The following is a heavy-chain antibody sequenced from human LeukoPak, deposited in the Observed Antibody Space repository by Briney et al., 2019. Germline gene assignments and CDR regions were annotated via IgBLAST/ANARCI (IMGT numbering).Heavy chain of an antibody. CDR1: GFNISSYW. V-gene: IGHV3-7*01. Sequence: GGSLRLSCVASGFNISSYWMSWVRQAPGKGLEWLANIKYGTYYVDSVRGRFTISTDNAKNSLYLQMNSLRVEDTAVYYCASLDGAAAGRGYWSQGTLVTISS. CDR3: ASLDGAAAGRGY. J-gene: IGHJ4*02. CDR2: IKYGT. D-gene: IGHD6-13*01.